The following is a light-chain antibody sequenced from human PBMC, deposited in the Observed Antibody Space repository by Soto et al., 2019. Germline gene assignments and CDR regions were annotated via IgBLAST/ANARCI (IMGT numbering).Light chain of an antibody. CDR3: SSYSSSSTVV. V-gene: IGLV2-14*03. J-gene: IGLJ2*01. CDR2: DVG. Sequence: QSALTQPASVSGSPGQSITISCTGTSSDAGGYNYVSWYQQHPGKAPKLMIYDVGNRPSGVSNRFSGSKSGNTASLTISGLQAEDEADYYCSSYSSSSTVVFGGGTKLTVL. CDR1: SSDAGGYNY.